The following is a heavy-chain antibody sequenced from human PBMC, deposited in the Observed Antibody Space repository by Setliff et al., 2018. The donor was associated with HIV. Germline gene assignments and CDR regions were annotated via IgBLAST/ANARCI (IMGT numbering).Heavy chain of an antibody. J-gene: IGHJ4*02. CDR1: GFTFSAYA. CDR3: AKAWGSGYPSFESALMFDV. Sequence: GGSLRLSCAASGFTFSAYAMTWVRRAPGKGLECVSATPSSGQTTDYAESVRGRFTLSRDKSRNTLYLHMTSLRAEDTAIYYCAKAWGSGYPSFESALMFDVWGQGTLVTVSS. V-gene: IGHV3-23*01. CDR2: TPSSGQTT. D-gene: IGHD3-3*01.